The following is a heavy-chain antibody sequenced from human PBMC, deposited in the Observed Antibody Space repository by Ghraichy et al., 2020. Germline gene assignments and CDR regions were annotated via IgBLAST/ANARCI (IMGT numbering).Heavy chain of an antibody. CDR1: GFAFSSYW. CDR2: IKTDGSET. CDR3: ARIYHFEKGGYYRHFDR. D-gene: IGHD3-22*01. J-gene: IGHJ4*02. Sequence: GGSLRLSCEASGFAFSSYWLSWVRQAPGKGLEWVANIKTDGSETDYVYSVRGRFTISRDNARNSLSLQMNSLRAEDTAVYYCARIYHFEKGGYYRHFDRWGQGTRVTVS. V-gene: IGHV3-7*01.